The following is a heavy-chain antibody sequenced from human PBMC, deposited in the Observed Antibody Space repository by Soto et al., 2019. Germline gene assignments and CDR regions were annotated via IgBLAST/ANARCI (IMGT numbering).Heavy chain of an antibody. CDR3: ARGSHIAAAGSLDY. V-gene: IGHV3-30-3*01. Sequence: QVQLVESGGGVVQPGRSLRLSCAASGFTFSSYAMHWVRQAPGKGLEWVAVISYDGSNKYYADSVKGRFTISRDNSKNTLYLQMNSLRAEDTAVYYCARGSHIAAAGSLDYWGQGTLVTVSS. D-gene: IGHD6-13*01. CDR1: GFTFSSYA. J-gene: IGHJ4*02. CDR2: ISYDGSNK.